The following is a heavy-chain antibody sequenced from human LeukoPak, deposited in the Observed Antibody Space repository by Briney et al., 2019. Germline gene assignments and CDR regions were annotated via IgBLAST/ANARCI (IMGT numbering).Heavy chain of an antibody. CDR2: MNPNSGNT. D-gene: IGHD6-19*01. V-gene: IGHV1-8*01. J-gene: IGHJ4*02. Sequence: ASVKVSCKASGYTFTSYDINRVRQATGQGLEWTGWMNPNSGNTGYAQKFQGRVTMTRNTSISTAYMELSSLRSEDTAVYYCAVYSSGYGLFDYWGQGTLVTVSS. CDR3: AVYSSGYGLFDY. CDR1: GYTFTSYD.